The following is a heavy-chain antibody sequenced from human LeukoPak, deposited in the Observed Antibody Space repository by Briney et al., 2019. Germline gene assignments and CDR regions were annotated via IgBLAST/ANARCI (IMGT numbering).Heavy chain of an antibody. J-gene: IGHJ4*02. CDR3: AKRSGYDSSGYYQL. CDR2: IWYDGSNK. Sequence: GGSLRLSCAPSGFTFSSYGMHWVRQAPGKGLEWVAFIWYDGSNKYYADSVKGRFTISRDNSKNTLYLQMNSLRAEDTAVYYCAKRSGYDSSGYYQLWGQGTLVTVSS. V-gene: IGHV3-30*02. CDR1: GFTFSSYG. D-gene: IGHD3-22*01.